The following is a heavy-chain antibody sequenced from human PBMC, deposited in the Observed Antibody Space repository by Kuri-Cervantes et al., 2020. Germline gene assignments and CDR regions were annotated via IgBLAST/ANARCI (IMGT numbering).Heavy chain of an antibody. D-gene: IGHD6-13*01. CDR1: GFTFSSYS. V-gene: IGHV3-23*01. CDR3: ARGSSSSWFYYYYGMDV. Sequence: GESLKISCAASGFTFSSYSMNWVRQAPGKGLEWVSTLSGSGRNTYYADSVKGRFTISRDNSKNTLYLQMNSLRAEDTAVYYCARGSSSSWFYYYYGMDVWGQGTTVTVSS. CDR2: LSGSGRNT. J-gene: IGHJ6*02.